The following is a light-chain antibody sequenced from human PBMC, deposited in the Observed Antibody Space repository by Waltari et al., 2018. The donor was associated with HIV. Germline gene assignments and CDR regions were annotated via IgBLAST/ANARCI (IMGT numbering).Light chain of an antibody. V-gene: IGKV1-16*02. CDR2: AAS. CDR1: QGVGNS. CDR3: QQYYTYPFT. Sequence: DIQVTQSPSSLSASVGDRVTITCRASQGVGNSLAWFHQRPGKAPQPLIYAASSLQSGVPTQFSGAGSGTDFTLTISSLQPEDLGTYYCQQYYTYPFTFGPGTKVDIK. J-gene: IGKJ3*01.